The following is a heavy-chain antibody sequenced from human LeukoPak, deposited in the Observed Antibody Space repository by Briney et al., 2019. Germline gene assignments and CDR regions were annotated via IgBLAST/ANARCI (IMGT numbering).Heavy chain of an antibody. Sequence: PGGSLRLSCAASGFTVSSNYMSWVRQAPGKGLEWVSVIYSGGSTYYADSVKGRFTISRDNSKNTLYLQMNSLRAEDTAVYYCAKTNDILTGYHDYWGQGTLVTVSS. V-gene: IGHV3-53*05. D-gene: IGHD3-9*01. J-gene: IGHJ4*02. CDR3: AKTNDILTGYHDY. CDR1: GFTVSSNY. CDR2: IYSGGST.